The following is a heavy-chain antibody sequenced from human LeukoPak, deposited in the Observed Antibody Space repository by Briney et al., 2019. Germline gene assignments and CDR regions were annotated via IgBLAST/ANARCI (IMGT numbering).Heavy chain of an antibody. V-gene: IGHV1-46*01. Sequence: ASVKVSCKASGYTFTSYYMHWVRQAPGQGLEWTGIINPSGGSTSYAQKFQGRATMTRDTSTSTVYMELSSLRSEDTAVYYCARAGNSGNVNLGNYYYGMDVWGQGTTVTVSS. D-gene: IGHD5-12*01. CDR3: ARAGNSGNVNLGNYYYGMDV. CDR2: INPSGGST. J-gene: IGHJ6*02. CDR1: GYTFTSYY.